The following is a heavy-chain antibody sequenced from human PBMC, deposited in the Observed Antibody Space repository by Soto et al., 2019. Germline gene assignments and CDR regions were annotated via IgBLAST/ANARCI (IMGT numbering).Heavy chain of an antibody. D-gene: IGHD3-22*01. V-gene: IGHV1-69*12. J-gene: IGHJ5*02. CDR3: ARGSDYDSSGYYCSWFDP. CDR2: IIPIFGTA. CDR1: GGTFSSYA. Sequence: QVQLVQSGAEVKKPGSSVKVSCKASGGTFSSYAISWVRQAPGQGLEWMGGIIPIFGTANYAQKFQGRVTSTADESTSTAYMELSSLRSEDTAVYYCARGSDYDSSGYYCSWFDPWGQGTLVTVSS.